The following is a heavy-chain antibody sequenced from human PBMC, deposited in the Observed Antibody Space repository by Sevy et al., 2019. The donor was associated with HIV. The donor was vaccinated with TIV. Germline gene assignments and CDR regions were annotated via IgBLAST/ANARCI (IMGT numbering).Heavy chain of an antibody. CDR2: ISSSSSYI. Sequence: GGSLRLSCAASGFTFSSYSMNWVRQAPGKGLEWVSSISSSSSYIYYADSVKGRFTISRDNAKNSLYLQMNSLRAEDTAVYYCVRAEGPYTQFDYWGQGTLVTVSS. V-gene: IGHV3-21*01. CDR1: GFTFSSYS. J-gene: IGHJ4*02. CDR3: VRAEGPYTQFDY. D-gene: IGHD1-20*01.